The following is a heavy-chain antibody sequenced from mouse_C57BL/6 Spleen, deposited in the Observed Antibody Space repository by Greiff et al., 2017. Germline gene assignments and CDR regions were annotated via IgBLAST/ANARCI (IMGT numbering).Heavy chain of an antibody. V-gene: IGHV1-80*01. CDR3: ARSGIYYGNSYWYFDV. D-gene: IGHD2-1*01. CDR2: IYPGDGDT. J-gene: IGHJ1*03. CDR1: GYAFSSYW. Sequence: QVHVKQSGAELVKPGASVKISCKASGYAFSSYWMNWVKQRPGKGLEWIGQIYPGDGDTNYNGKFKGKATLTADKSSSTAYMQLSSLTSEDSAVYFCARSGIYYGNSYWYFDVWGTGTTVTVSS.